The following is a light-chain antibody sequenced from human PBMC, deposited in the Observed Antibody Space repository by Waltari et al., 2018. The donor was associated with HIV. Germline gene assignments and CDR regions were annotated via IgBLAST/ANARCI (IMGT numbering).Light chain of an antibody. Sequence: AIQLTQSPSSLSVSIGDRVTITCRASQGIGSSLAWHQQKPGNAPKLLIYDASSLKSGVPSRFSGSGSGTDFTLTISSLQAEDVAVYYCQQYYTTPLTFGGGTKVEIK. V-gene: IGKV1-13*02. CDR2: DAS. CDR1: QGIGSS. J-gene: IGKJ4*01. CDR3: QQYYTTPLT.